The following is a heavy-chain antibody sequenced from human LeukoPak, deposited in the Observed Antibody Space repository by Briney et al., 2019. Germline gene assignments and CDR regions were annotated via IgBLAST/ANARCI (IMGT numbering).Heavy chain of an antibody. V-gene: IGHV4-59*12. Sequence: KPSETLSLTCTVSGGSISSYYWSWIRQPPGKGLEWIGYIYYSGSTNYNPSLKSRVTMSVDTSKNQFSLKLSSVTAADTAVYYCARGVVPAAISRRYAFDIWGQGTMVTVSS. CDR3: ARGVVPAAISRRYAFDI. CDR2: IYYSGST. J-gene: IGHJ3*02. D-gene: IGHD2-2*01. CDR1: GGSISSYY.